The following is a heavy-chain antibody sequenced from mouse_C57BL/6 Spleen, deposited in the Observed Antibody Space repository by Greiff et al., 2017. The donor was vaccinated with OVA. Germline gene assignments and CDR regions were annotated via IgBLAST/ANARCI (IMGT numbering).Heavy chain of an antibody. J-gene: IGHJ1*03. Sequence: EVKLQESGGDLVKPGGSLKLSCAASGFTFSSYGMSWVRQTPDKRLEWVATISSGGSYTYYPDSVKGRFTISRDNAKNTLYLQMSSLKSEDTAMYYCARHHGSSHYWYFDVWGTGTTVTVSS. V-gene: IGHV5-6*01. CDR2: ISSGGSYT. CDR1: GFTFSSYG. CDR3: ARHHGSSHYWYFDV. D-gene: IGHD1-1*01.